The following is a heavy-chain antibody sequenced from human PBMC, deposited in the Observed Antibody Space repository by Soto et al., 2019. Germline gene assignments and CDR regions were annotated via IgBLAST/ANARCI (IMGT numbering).Heavy chain of an antibody. Sequence: PSETLSLTCTVSGGSISSGGYYWSWIRQHPGKGLEWIGYIYYSGSTYYNPSLKSRVTISVDTSKNQFSLKLSSVTAADTAVYYCARDSSGYYHPWFAFDIWGQGTMVTVSS. D-gene: IGHD3-22*01. CDR1: GGSISSGGYY. V-gene: IGHV4-31*03. CDR2: IYYSGST. J-gene: IGHJ3*02. CDR3: ARDSSGYYHPWFAFDI.